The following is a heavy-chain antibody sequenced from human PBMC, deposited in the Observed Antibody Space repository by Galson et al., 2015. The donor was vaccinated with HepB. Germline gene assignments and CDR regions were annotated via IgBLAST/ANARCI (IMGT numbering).Heavy chain of an antibody. CDR1: GYTFTSYG. J-gene: IGHJ3*02. CDR2: INPSGGST. Sequence: SVKVSCKASGYTFTSYGISWVRQAPGQGLEWMGIINPSGGSTSYAQKFQGRVTMTRDTSTSTVYMELSSLRSEDTAVYYCARGEPTVVVTATLVDEDAFDIWGQGTMVTVSS. V-gene: IGHV1-46*01. CDR3: ARGEPTVVVTATLVDEDAFDI. D-gene: IGHD2-21*02.